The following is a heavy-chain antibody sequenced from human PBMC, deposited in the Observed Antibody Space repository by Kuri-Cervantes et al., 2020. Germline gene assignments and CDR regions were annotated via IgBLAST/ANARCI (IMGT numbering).Heavy chain of an antibody. D-gene: IGHD3/OR15-3a*01. CDR2: ISSSNSYI. CDR3: AREGDWGRGSNPFDY. Sequence: GGSLRLSCAASGFTFSTYSINWVRQAPGKGLEWVSSISSSNSYIYYADSVKGRFTISGDNAKNSLYLQMNSLRAEDTAVYYCAREGDWGRGSNPFDYWGQGTLVTVSS. CDR1: GFTFSTYS. V-gene: IGHV3-21*01. J-gene: IGHJ4*02.